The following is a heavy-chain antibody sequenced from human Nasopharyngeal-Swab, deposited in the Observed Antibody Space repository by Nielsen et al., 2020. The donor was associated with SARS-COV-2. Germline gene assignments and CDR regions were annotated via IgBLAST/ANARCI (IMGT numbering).Heavy chain of an antibody. V-gene: IGHV3-23*01. CDR2: ISGSGGST. J-gene: IGHJ6*02. CDR3: AKGGSAEWLAFSYYGLDV. Sequence: GGSLRRSCAAFGFTFSSYAMSWVRQAPGKGLEWVSAISGSGGSTYYADSVKGRFTISRDNSKNTLYLQMNSLRAEDTAVYYCAKGGSAEWLAFSYYGLDVWGQGTTVTVSS. CDR1: GFTFSSYA. D-gene: IGHD6-19*01.